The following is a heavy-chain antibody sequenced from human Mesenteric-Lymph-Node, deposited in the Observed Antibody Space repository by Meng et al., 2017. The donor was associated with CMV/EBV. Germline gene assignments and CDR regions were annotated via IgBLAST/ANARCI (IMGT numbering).Heavy chain of an antibody. Sequence: TLSLTCAVYGGSFSSYYLSWIRQPPGKGLEWIGEINHSGSTHYNPSLKSRVTISVDTSKNQFSLKVSSVTAADTAVYYCARENFFDSWGQGTLVTVSS. CDR2: INHSGST. CDR1: GGSFSSYY. V-gene: IGHV4-34*01. J-gene: IGHJ4*02. CDR3: ARENFFDS.